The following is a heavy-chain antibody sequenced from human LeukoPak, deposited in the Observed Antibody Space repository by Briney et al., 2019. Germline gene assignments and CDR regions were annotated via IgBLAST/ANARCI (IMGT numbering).Heavy chain of an antibody. Sequence: GGSLRLSCAASGFTFSSYAMSWVRQAPGKGLEWVSAIGGSGGSTYYADSVKGRFTISRDNSKNTLYLQMNSLRAEDTAVYYCAKGESYDCSSTSCPFDYWGQGTLVTVSS. V-gene: IGHV3-23*01. D-gene: IGHD2-2*01. CDR2: IGGSGGST. CDR1: GFTFSSYA. J-gene: IGHJ4*02. CDR3: AKGESYDCSSTSCPFDY.